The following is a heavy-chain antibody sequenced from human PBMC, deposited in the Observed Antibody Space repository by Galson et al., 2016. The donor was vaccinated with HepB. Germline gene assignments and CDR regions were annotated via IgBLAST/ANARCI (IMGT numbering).Heavy chain of an antibody. J-gene: IGHJ6*03. CDR1: GYTLTELS. Sequence: SVKVSCKVSGYTLTELSMHWVRQAPGKGLEWMGGFDPEDAETVYAQEFQGRVTMTEDTSTDTAYMELRSLRSEDTAIYYCVSVPADIRGALYMDVWGTGTTVTVSS. CDR3: VSVPADIRGALYMDV. CDR2: FDPEDAET. V-gene: IGHV1-24*01. D-gene: IGHD3-10*01.